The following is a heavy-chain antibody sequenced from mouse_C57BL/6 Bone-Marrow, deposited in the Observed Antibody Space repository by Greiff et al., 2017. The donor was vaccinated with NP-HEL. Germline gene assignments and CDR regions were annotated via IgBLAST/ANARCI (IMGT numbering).Heavy chain of an antibody. V-gene: IGHV1-50*01. J-gene: IGHJ2*01. CDR3: ATIYYDYDGDDYFDY. Sequence: QVQLQQPGAELVKPGASVKLSCKASGYTFTSYWMQWVKQRPGQGLEWIGEIDPSDSYTNYNQKFKGKATLTVDTSSSTAYMQLSSLTSEDSAVYYCATIYYDYDGDDYFDYWGQGTTLTVSS. CDR2: IDPSDSYT. CDR1: GYTFTSYW. D-gene: IGHD2-4*01.